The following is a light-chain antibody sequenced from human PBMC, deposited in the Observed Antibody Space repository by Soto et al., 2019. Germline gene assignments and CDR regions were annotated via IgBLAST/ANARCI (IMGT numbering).Light chain of an antibody. CDR2: EVS. Sequence: QSALTQPASVSGSPGQSITISCTGTSSDVGGYNYVSWYQHHPGKAPKLMIYEVSNRPSGVSNRFSGSKSGNTASLTISGLQAEDEADYYCISYTTSSTRVFGAGTKLTVL. V-gene: IGLV2-14*01. J-gene: IGLJ3*02. CDR1: SSDVGGYNY. CDR3: ISYTTSSTRV.